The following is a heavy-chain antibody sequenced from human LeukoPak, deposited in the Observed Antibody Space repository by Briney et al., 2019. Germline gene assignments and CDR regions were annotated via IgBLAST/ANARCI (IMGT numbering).Heavy chain of an antibody. CDR3: ARGPGAFDI. CDR1: GFIFSSYW. V-gene: IGHV3-74*01. Sequence: GGSLRLSCVASGFIFSSYWRNWVRQAPGKGLVWVSRINSDGSSTSYADSVKGRFTISRDNAKNTLFLQMNSLRAEDTAVYYCARGPGAFDIWGQGTMVTVSS. CDR2: INSDGSST. D-gene: IGHD2-2*01. J-gene: IGHJ3*02.